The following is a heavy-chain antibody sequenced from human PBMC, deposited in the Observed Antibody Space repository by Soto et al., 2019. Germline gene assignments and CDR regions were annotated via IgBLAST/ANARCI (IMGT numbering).Heavy chain of an antibody. D-gene: IGHD3-10*01. CDR1: GFTFSSYA. V-gene: IGHV3-30-3*01. J-gene: IGHJ4*02. Sequence: QVQLVESGGGVVQPGRSLRLSCAASGFTFSSYAMHWVRQAPGKGLEWVAGISYDGSNKYYADSVKGRFTISRDNSKNTLDLQMNSLRAEDTAVYYCAREDQFGSAPNFDYWGQITLVTVSS. CDR2: ISYDGSNK. CDR3: AREDQFGSAPNFDY.